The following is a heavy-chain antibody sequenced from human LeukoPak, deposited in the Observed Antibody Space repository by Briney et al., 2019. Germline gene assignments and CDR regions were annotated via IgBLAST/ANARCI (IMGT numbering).Heavy chain of an antibody. CDR1: GGSISNYY. J-gene: IGHJ4*02. CDR2: IYYSGST. CDR3: ARAYCGSDCYENRFDY. V-gene: IGHV4-59*12. Sequence: PSETLSLTCTVSGGSISNYYWSWIRQPPGKGLEWLGYIYYSGSTYYNPSLKSRVTISVDTSKNQFSLKLSSVTAADTAVYYCARAYCGSDCYENRFDYWGQGTLVTVSS. D-gene: IGHD2-21*02.